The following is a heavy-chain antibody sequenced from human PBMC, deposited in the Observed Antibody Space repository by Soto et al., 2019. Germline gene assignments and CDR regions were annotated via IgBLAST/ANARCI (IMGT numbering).Heavy chain of an antibody. D-gene: IGHD3-10*01. J-gene: IGHJ6*04. V-gene: IGHV4-59*08. CDR2: VHHSWGS. Sequence: QVQLQESGPGLVKPSETLSLSCTVSGGSISSYYWSWFRQSPGKRMEWIGYVHHSWGSSYNPSLPRRVAISLDPSKSQFSLKVTSVTATDPAVYYCARQGFGRLHGLVDVWGKGTTVTVSS. CDR1: GGSISSYY. CDR3: ARQGFGRLHGLVDV.